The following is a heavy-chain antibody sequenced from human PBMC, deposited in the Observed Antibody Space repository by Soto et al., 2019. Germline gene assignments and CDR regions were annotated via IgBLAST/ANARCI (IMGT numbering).Heavy chain of an antibody. D-gene: IGHD6-13*01. V-gene: IGHV4-59*01. CDR3: ARLRDSSNWYYYYMDV. J-gene: IGHJ6*03. CDR2: IYYTGST. CDR1: GGSISTYH. Sequence: SETLSLTCSVSGGSISTYHWSWIRQAPGKGLEYIGYIYYTGSTHYNPSLKRRVTISVDTSKNQFSLKVRSVTAADTALYYCARLRDSSNWYYYYMDVWGKGTTVTVSS.